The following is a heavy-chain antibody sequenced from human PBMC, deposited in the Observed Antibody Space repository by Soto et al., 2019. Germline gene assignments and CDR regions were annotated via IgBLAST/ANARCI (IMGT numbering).Heavy chain of an antibody. CDR2: IGVVTTTF. J-gene: IGHJ5*02. CDR3: ARASDPRLGLFDP. D-gene: IGHD6-19*01. CDR1: GFPFSTYS. Sequence: PGGSLRLSCAASGFPFSTYSMNWVRQAPGKGLEGSAYIGVVTTTFYYADSVKGRSTLSRDNAKNSLSLLMNSVRDEDTAMYYCARASDPRLGLFDPWGQGTLVTVSS. V-gene: IGHV3-48*02.